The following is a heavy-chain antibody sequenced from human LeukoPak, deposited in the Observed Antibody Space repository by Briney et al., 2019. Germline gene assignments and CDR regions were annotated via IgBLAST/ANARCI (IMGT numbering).Heavy chain of an antibody. D-gene: IGHD3-10*01. CDR3: ARSFGELLDY. CDR1: GGTFSSYA. CDR2: IIPILGIP. V-gene: IGHV1-69*04. Sequence: ASVKVSCKASGGTFSSYAISWVRQAPGPGLEWMGRIIPILGIPHYAQKFQGRVTITADKSTSTAYMELSSLRSEDTAVYYCARSFGELLDYWGQGTLVTVSS. J-gene: IGHJ4*02.